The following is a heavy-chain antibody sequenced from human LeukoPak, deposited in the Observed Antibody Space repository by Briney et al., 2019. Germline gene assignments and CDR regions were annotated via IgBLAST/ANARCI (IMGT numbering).Heavy chain of an antibody. V-gene: IGHV3-13*01. CDR1: GFTFSSYD. D-gene: IGHD1-14*01. CDR3: ARGLFAGGNYYMDV. CDR2: IGTAGDT. Sequence: PGGSLRPSCAASGFTFSSYDVHWVRQATGKGLEWVSAIGTAGDTYYPGSVKGRFTISRENAKNSLYLQMNSLRAGDTAVYYCARGLFAGGNYYMDVWGKGTTVTVSS. J-gene: IGHJ6*03.